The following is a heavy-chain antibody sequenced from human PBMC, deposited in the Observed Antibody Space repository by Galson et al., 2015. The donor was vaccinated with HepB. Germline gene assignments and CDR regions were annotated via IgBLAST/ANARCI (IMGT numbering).Heavy chain of an antibody. CDR2: ISGSGGST. D-gene: IGHD3-22*01. CDR1: GFTFSSYA. J-gene: IGHJ4*02. CDR3: ARSYDSSGYYWSVDY. V-gene: IGHV3-23*01. Sequence: SLRLSCAASGFTFSSYAMSWVRQAPGKGLEWVSAISGSGGSTYYADSVKGRFTISRDNSKNTLYLQMNSLRAEDTAVYYCARSYDSSGYYWSVDYWGQGTLVTVSS.